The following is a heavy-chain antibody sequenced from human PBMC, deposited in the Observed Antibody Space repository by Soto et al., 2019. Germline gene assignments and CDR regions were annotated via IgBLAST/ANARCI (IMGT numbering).Heavy chain of an antibody. V-gene: IGHV1-18*01. J-gene: IGHJ4*02. D-gene: IGHD6-19*01. CDR3: ARDTVSSSWFGAKFDY. Sequence: ASVKVSCKASGYSFTSFGISWVRQAPGQGLEWMGWIGGYNDNTKYAQNLQDRVSMTKDPSTSTVYMELGSLRSDDTAVYFCARDTVSSSWFGAKFDYWGQGTVVTVSS. CDR1: GYSFTSFG. CDR2: IGGYNDNT.